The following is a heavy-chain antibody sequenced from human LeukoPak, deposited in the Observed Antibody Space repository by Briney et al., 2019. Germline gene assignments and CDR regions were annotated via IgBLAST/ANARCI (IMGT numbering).Heavy chain of an antibody. CDR1: GYTFTDYY. D-gene: IGHD5-24*01. CDR2: INPNNGGT. Sequence: ASVKVSRKASGYTFTDYYLHWVRQAPGQGLEWMGWINPNNGGTNYAQRFQGRVTVTRDMSISTVYMELNRLRSDDTAVYYCARLLIDGWPVDCWGQGTLVTVSS. J-gene: IGHJ4*02. CDR3: ARLLIDGWPVDC. V-gene: IGHV1-2*02.